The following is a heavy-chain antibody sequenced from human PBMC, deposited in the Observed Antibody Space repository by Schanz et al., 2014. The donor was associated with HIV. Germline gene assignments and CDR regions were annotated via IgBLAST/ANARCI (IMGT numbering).Heavy chain of an antibody. Sequence: QMQLVESGGGVVRPGRSLKLSCAASGFSFNNYGMQWVRQAPGKGLEWLAAKWYDGSNKFYADSLRGRFTISRDNTENSLYLQMNSLRAEDTAVYYCARGRRGAVAGSSDYWGQGTLVTVSS. CDR3: ARGRRGAVAGSSDY. CDR1: GFSFNNYG. CDR2: KWYDGSNK. V-gene: IGHV3-33*08. J-gene: IGHJ4*02. D-gene: IGHD6-19*01.